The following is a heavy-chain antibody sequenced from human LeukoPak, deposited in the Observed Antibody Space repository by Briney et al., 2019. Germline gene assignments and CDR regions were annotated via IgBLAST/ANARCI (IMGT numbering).Heavy chain of an antibody. J-gene: IGHJ5*02. CDR3: ARDIVVVPAAIRGRWFDP. CDR2: INHSGST. V-gene: IGHV4-34*01. Sequence: SETLSLTCAVYGGSFSGYYWSWMRQPPGKGLEWNEEINHSGSTNYNPSLKSLVTISVDTSKNQFSLKLSSVTAADTAVYYCARDIVVVPAAIRGRWFDPWGQGTLVTVSS. CDR1: GGSFSGYY. D-gene: IGHD2-2*01.